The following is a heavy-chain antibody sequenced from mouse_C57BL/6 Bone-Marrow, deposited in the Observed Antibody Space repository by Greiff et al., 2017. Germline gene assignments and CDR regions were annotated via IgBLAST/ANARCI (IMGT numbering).Heavy chain of an antibody. CDR2: IDPANGNT. CDR1: GFTFNNTY. J-gene: IGHJ3*01. D-gene: IGHD1-1*01. CDR3: AREGGYYGSSWFAY. Sequence: EVQLQQSVAELVRPGASVKLSCTASGFTFNNTYMPWVQQRPEQGLEWIGTIDPANGNTNYAPKFQGKATITADTSSNNAYLQLSSLTSEDTAIYYCAREGGYYGSSWFAYWGQGTLVTVSA. V-gene: IGHV14-3*01.